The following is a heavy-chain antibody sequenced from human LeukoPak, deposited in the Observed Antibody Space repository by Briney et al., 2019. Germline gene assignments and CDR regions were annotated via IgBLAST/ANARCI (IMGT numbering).Heavy chain of an antibody. CDR2: ISSSGSTI. J-gene: IGHJ6*03. Sequence: PGGSLRLSCAASGFTFSDYYMSWIRQAPGKGLEWVSYISSSGSTIYYADSVKGRFTISRDNAKNSLYLQMNSLRAEDTAVYYCARVEGYSYGYDVDLAYYYYYMDVWGKGATVTVSS. CDR1: GFTFSDYY. D-gene: IGHD5-18*01. V-gene: IGHV3-11*04. CDR3: ARVEGYSYGYDVDLAYYYYYMDV.